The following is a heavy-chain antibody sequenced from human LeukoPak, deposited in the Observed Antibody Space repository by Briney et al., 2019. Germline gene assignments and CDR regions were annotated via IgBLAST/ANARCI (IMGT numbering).Heavy chain of an antibody. CDR1: GYTFTSYG. CDR3: ASMIVVPAALYYFDY. CDR2: ISAYNGNT. V-gene: IGHV1-18*01. D-gene: IGHD2-2*01. Sequence: ASVKVSCKASGYTFTSYGISWVRQAPGQGLEWMGWISAYNGNTNYAQKFQGRVTITTDESTSTAYMELSSLRSEDTAVYYCASMIVVPAALYYFDYWGQGTLVTVSS. J-gene: IGHJ4*02.